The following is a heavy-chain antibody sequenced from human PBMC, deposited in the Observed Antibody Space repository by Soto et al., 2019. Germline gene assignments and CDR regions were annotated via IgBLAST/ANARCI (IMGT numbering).Heavy chain of an antibody. J-gene: IGHJ1*01. V-gene: IGHV3-66*01. Sequence: GGSLRLSCAASGFTVSSNYMSWVRQAPGKGLEWVSVIYSGGSTYYADSVKGRFTISRDNSKNTLYLQMNSLRAEDTAVYYCTTVTSPGAEYFQHWGQGTLVTVSS. D-gene: IGHD4-17*01. CDR3: TTVTSPGAEYFQH. CDR1: GFTVSSNY. CDR2: IYSGGST.